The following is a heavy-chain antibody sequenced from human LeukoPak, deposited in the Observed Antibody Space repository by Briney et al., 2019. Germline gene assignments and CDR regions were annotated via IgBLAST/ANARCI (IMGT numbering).Heavy chain of an antibody. J-gene: IGHJ4*02. Sequence: SETLSLTCTVSGGSISSGDYYWSWIRQPPGKGLEWIGYIYYSGSTYYNPSLKSRVTISVDTSKNQFSLKLSSVTAADTAVYYCARGITVTPLPYFDYWGQGTLVTVSS. V-gene: IGHV4-30-4*01. CDR2: IYYSGST. CDR3: ARGITVTPLPYFDY. CDR1: GGSISSGDYY. D-gene: IGHD4-17*01.